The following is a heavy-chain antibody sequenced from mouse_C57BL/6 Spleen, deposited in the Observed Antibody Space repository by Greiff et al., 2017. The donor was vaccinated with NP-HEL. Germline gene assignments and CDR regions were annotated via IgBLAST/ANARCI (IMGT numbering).Heavy chain of an antibody. J-gene: IGHJ2*01. D-gene: IGHD2-3*01. CDR3: ARPIYDGYYGY. CDR2: INPNNGGT. Sequence: VQLQQSGPELVKPGASVKISCKASGYTFTDYYMNWVKQSHGKSLEWIGDINPNNGGTSYNQKFKGKATLTVDKSSSTAYMELRSLTSEDSAVYYCARPIYDGYYGYWGQGTTLTVSS. V-gene: IGHV1-26*01. CDR1: GYTFTDYY.